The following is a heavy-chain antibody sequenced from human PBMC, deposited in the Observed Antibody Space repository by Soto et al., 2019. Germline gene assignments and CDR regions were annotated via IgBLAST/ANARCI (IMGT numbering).Heavy chain of an antibody. D-gene: IGHD6-19*01. CDR2: INVGNGNT. CDR3: AREKWGSGSRWLDP. Sequence: QVQVVQSGAEEKKPGASVKVSCKASGYTYISYSMHWVRQAPGQRLEWMGWINVGNGNTKYSQNFQGRVTINQDTCASTAYMELSSLTSEETAVYYCAREKWGSGSRWLDPWGQGTLVTVSS. J-gene: IGHJ5*02. V-gene: IGHV1-3*05. CDR1: GYTYISYS.